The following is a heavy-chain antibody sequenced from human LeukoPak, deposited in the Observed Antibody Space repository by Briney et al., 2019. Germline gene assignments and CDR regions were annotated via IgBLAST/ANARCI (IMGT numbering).Heavy chain of an antibody. D-gene: IGHD6-19*01. V-gene: IGHV4-39*01. Sequence: TSETLSLTCTVSGGSISSSSYYWSWIRQPPGKGLEWIGEINHSGSTNYNPSLKSRVTISVDTSKNQFSLKLSSVTAADTAVYYCARHPAVAGTRWFDPWGQGTLVTVSS. CDR1: GGSISSSSYY. J-gene: IGHJ5*02. CDR3: ARHPAVAGTRWFDP. CDR2: INHSGST.